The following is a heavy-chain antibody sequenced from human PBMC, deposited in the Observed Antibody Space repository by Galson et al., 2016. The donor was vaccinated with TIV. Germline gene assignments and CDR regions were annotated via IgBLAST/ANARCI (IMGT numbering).Heavy chain of an antibody. Sequence: SLRLSCAASRFILSMFAIHWVRQAPGKGLEWVALISFDGSNKYYADSVKGRFTISRVNSKNTLYLQMNSLRTEDTAVYYCARDPDGYATFDYWGQGTQVTVSS. CDR2: ISFDGSNK. CDR1: RFILSMFA. CDR3: ARDPDGYATFDY. J-gene: IGHJ4*02. D-gene: IGHD1-1*01. V-gene: IGHV3-30*04.